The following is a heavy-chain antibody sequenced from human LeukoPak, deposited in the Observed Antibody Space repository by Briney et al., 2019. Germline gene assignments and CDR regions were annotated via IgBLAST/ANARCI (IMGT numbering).Heavy chain of an antibody. CDR3: ARKYNWNDY. CDR1: GYTFTSYG. V-gene: IGHV1-18*01. D-gene: IGHD1-20*01. J-gene: IGHJ4*02. CDR2: ISAYNGNT. Sequence: ASVKVSCKASGYTFTSYGISWVRQAPGQGLEGMGWISAYNGNTNYAQKLQGRVTMTTDTSTSTGYMELRSLRSDDTAVYYCARKYNWNDYWGQGTLVTVSS.